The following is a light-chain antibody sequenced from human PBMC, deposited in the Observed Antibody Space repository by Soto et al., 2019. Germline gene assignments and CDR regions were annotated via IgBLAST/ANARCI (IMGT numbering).Light chain of an antibody. CDR1: SSDVGNYKY. Sequence: QSALTQSPSASGSPGQSVTISCTGTSSDVGNYKYVSWYQQHPGKAPKLMIYEVSKRPSGVPDRFSGSKSGNTAYLTVSGLQVEDEADYYCSSYAGSNLWVFGGGTKLTVL. J-gene: IGLJ3*02. CDR2: EVS. V-gene: IGLV2-8*01. CDR3: SSYAGSNLWV.